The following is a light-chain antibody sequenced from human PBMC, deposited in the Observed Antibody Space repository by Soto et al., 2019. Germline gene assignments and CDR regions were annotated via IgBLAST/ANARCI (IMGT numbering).Light chain of an antibody. Sequence: QSVLTQPPSVSGAPGQRVTISCTGSSSNIGAGYDVHWYKQLPGTAPRLLIFANTNRPSWVPDRFSGSKSGTSASLAISGFQAEDEADYYCQSYDTSLSGSVFGGGTKLTVL. CDR3: QSYDTSLSGSV. CDR1: SSNIGAGYD. J-gene: IGLJ2*01. V-gene: IGLV1-40*01. CDR2: ANT.